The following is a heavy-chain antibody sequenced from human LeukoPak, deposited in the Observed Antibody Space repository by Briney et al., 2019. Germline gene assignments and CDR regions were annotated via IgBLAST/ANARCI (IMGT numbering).Heavy chain of an antibody. J-gene: IGHJ4*02. CDR1: GSTFSNFD. D-gene: IGHD6-19*01. V-gene: IGHV3-23*01. CDR2: ITGSGITT. CDR3: AKGRGGFSSGWYYDY. Sequence: GGSLRLSCAVSGSTFSNFDMSWVRQAPGRGLEWVSGITGSGITTYYAGSVKGRFTISRDNSKNTLCLQMNSLRAEDTAMYYCAKGRGGFSSGWYYDYWGQGTLVTVSS.